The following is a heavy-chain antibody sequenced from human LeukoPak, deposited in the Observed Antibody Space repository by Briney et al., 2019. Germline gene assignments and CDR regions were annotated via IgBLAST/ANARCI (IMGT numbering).Heavy chain of an antibody. CDR3: ARGRGYFQH. CDR2: INHSGST. Sequence: SETLSLTCAVYGGSSSGYYWSWIRQPPGKGLEWIGEINHSGSTNYNPSLKSRVTISVDTSKNQFSLKLSSVTAADTAVYYCARGRGYFQHWGQGTLVTVSS. V-gene: IGHV4-34*01. J-gene: IGHJ1*01. D-gene: IGHD3-10*01. CDR1: GGSSSGYY.